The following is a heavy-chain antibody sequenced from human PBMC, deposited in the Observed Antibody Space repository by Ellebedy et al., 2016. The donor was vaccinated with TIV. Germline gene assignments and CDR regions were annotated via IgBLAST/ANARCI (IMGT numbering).Heavy chain of an antibody. CDR3: ARDLTDYYYGMDV. Sequence: MPSETLSLTCTAPGDSISSYYWRWIRQPPGKGLEWIGYTYCSGSTNYNPSLKSRVTISVDTSKNQFSLKLSSVTAADTAVYYCARDLTDYYYGMDVWGQGTTVTVSS. V-gene: IGHV4-59*01. CDR2: TYCSGST. J-gene: IGHJ6*02. CDR1: GDSISSYY.